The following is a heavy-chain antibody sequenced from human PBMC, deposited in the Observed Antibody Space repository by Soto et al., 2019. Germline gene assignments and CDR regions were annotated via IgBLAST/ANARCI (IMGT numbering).Heavy chain of an antibody. D-gene: IGHD1-26*01. J-gene: IGHJ6*02. Sequence: DVHLLESGGGLVQPGGSLRLSCAASGFSFSTNAMSWVRQAPGKGLEWVSSISSSSGSTYYADSVKGRFTVSRDNSMKTLYLQMNSLRADDTAVYYCAKGRGRSRYGMDVWGQGTTVTVSS. CDR2: ISSSSGST. V-gene: IGHV3-23*01. CDR1: GFSFSTNA. CDR3: AKGRGRSRYGMDV.